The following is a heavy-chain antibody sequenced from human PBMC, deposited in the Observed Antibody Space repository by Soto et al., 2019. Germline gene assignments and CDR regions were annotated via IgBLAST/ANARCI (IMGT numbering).Heavy chain of an antibody. V-gene: IGHV4-59*01. CDR1: GGSISSYY. CDR3: ARGDPLLWFGEKVYYGMDV. J-gene: IGHJ6*02. CDR2: IYYSGST. D-gene: IGHD3-10*01. Sequence: SETLSLTCTVSGGSISSYYWSWIRQPPGKGLEWIGYIYYSGSTNYNPSLKSRVTISVDTSKNQFSLKLSSVTAADTAVYYCARGDPLLWFGEKVYYGMDVWGQGTTVTV.